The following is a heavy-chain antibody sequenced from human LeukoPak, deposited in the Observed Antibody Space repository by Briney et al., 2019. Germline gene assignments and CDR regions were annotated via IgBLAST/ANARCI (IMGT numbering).Heavy chain of an antibody. CDR3: ARADSVPAGDYHYWYMDV. V-gene: IGHV1-2*02. CDR1: GFTLTCYY. J-gene: IGHJ6*03. CDR2: IKPKSGDT. Sequence: ASVKVSCKASGFTLTCYYMHWVRQAPRQGVQWMGWIKPKSGDTDYAQKFQGRLTMTRDTSISTVYMELSSLRSDDTAVYYCARADSVPAGDYHYWYMDVWGKGTTVTVSS. D-gene: IGHD2-2*01.